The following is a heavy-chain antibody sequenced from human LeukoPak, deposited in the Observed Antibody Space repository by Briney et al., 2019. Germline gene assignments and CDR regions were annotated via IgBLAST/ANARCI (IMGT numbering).Heavy chain of an antibody. CDR2: ISWNSGSI. V-gene: IGHV3-9*03. CDR1: GFTFDDYA. D-gene: IGHD5-12*01. Sequence: QPGGSLRLSCAASGFTFDDYAMHWVRQAPGKGLEWVSGISWNSGSIGYADSVKGRFTISRDNAKNSLYLQMNSLRAEDMALYYCARVDYQDSGYDWGNFDYWGQGTLVTVSS. CDR3: ARVDYQDSGYDWGNFDY. J-gene: IGHJ4*02.